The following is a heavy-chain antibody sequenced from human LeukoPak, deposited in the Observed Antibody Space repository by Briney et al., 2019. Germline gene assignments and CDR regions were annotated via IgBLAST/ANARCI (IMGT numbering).Heavy chain of an antibody. CDR2: IYHSGST. CDR1: GGSISSSNW. V-gene: IGHV4-4*02. J-gene: IGHJ4*02. D-gene: IGHD3-22*01. Sequence: PSETLSLTCAVSGGSISSSNWWSWVRQPPGKGLEWIGEIYHSGSTNYNPSLKSRVTISVDKSKNQFSLKLSSVTAADTAVYYCARGSYYDSSGYSQTFDCWGQGTLVTVSS. CDR3: ARGSYYDSSGYSQTFDC.